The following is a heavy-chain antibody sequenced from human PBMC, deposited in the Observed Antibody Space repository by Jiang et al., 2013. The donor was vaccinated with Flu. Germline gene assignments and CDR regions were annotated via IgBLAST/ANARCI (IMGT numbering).Heavy chain of an antibody. Sequence: GAEVKKPGASVKVSCKVSGYTLTELSMHWVRQAPGKGLEWMGGFDPEDGETIYAQKFQGRVTMTEDTSTDTAYMELSSLRSEDTAVYYCATYPLGRSGWASHYWGQGTLVTVSS. CDR3: ATYPLGRSGWASHY. D-gene: IGHD6-19*01. CDR2: FDPEDGET. CDR1: GYTLTELS. J-gene: IGHJ4*02. V-gene: IGHV1-24*01.